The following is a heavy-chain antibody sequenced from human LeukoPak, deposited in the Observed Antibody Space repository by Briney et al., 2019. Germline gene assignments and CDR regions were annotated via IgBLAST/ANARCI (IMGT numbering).Heavy chain of an antibody. CDR2: IYHSGST. CDR3: ARDAIVGANGGASFFDY. CDR1: GYSISSGYY. Sequence: SETLSLTCTVSGYSISSGYYWGWIRQPPGKGLEWIGSIYHSGSTYYNPSLKSRVTISVDTSKNQFSLKLSSVTAADTAVYYCARDAIVGANGGASFFDYWGQGTLVTVSS. V-gene: IGHV4-38-2*02. J-gene: IGHJ4*02. D-gene: IGHD1-26*01.